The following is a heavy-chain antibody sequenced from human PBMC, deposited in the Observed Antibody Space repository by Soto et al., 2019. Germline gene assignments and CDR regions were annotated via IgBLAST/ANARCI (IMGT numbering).Heavy chain of an antibody. V-gene: IGHV1-2*06. Sequence: QVQLVQSGAEVKKPGASVRVSCEASGYRFTAYYIHWVRQAPGQGLEGMGRMNLDTGGTTYAQKFQGRVTMTRDTSISTAYMEVSSLKYDKTAMYYCAREGNFAFLGDGVAFDFWGQGTLVTVSS. D-gene: IGHD1-7*01. J-gene: IGHJ4*02. CDR2: MNLDTGGT. CDR3: AREGNFAFLGDGVAFDF. CDR1: GYRFTAYY.